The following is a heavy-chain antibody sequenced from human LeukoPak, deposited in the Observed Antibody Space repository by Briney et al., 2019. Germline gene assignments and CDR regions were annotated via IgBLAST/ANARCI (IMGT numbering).Heavy chain of an antibody. Sequence: ASVKVSCKASGYTLTGSYMYWVRLAPGQGLEWLGWINPNNGGTNYAQKFQGRVTMTRDTSISTAYMELSRLRSDDTAVYYCAREGYSYGAHDAFDIWGQGTMVTVSS. V-gene: IGHV1-2*02. D-gene: IGHD5-18*01. CDR2: INPNNGGT. CDR3: AREGYSYGAHDAFDI. J-gene: IGHJ3*02. CDR1: GYTLTGSY.